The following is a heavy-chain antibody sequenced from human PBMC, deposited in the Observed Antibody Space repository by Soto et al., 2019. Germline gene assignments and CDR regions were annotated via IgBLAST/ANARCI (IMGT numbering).Heavy chain of an antibody. Sequence: SGPTLVNPTQTLTLTCTFSGFSLSTSGVGVGWIRQPPGKALEWLALIYWDDDKRYSPSLKSRLTITKDTSKNQVALTMTNMDPVDTATYYCAHRGDSGSPLNWFDPWGQGTLVTVSS. CDR1: GFSLSTSGVG. CDR2: IYWDDDK. J-gene: IGHJ5*02. CDR3: AHRGDSGSPLNWFDP. V-gene: IGHV2-5*02. D-gene: IGHD6-13*01.